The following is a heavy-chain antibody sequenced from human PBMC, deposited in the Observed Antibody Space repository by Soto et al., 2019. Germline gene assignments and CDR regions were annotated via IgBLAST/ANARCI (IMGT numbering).Heavy chain of an antibody. Sequence: ASVKVSCKVSGYTLTELSMHWVRQAPGKGLEWMGGFDPEDGETIYAQKFQGRVTMTEDTSTDTAYMELSSLRSEDTAVYYCARLAVAAGTFYYYYGMDVWGQGTTVTVSS. CDR3: ARLAVAAGTFYYYYGMDV. CDR2: FDPEDGET. D-gene: IGHD6-19*01. J-gene: IGHJ6*02. CDR1: GYTLTELS. V-gene: IGHV1-24*01.